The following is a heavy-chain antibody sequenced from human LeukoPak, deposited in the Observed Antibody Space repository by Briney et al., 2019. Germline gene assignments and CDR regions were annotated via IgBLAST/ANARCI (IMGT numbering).Heavy chain of an antibody. CDR2: ISGSGGST. CDR1: GFTFSSYA. V-gene: IGHV3-23*01. D-gene: IGHD6-13*01. CDR3: AKDRSSSSRPSFDY. Sequence: PGGSLRLSCAASGFTFSSYAMSWVRQAPGKGLEWVSAISGSGGSTYYADSVKGRFTISRDNSKNTLYLQMNSLRAEGTAVYYCAKDRSSSSRPSFDYWGQGTLVTVSS. J-gene: IGHJ4*02.